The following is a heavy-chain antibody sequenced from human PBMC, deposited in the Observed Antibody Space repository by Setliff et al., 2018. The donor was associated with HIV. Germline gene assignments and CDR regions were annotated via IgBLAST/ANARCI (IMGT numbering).Heavy chain of an antibody. D-gene: IGHD3-22*01. V-gene: IGHV4-4*09. J-gene: IGHJ4*02. CDR1: GGSISSYY. CDR3: ARGFEFDNSDSSGFYYN. Sequence: SETLSLTCTVSGGSISSYYWSWIRQPPGKGLEWLGHTYSSGSTYYNPSLKSRVTISVDTSKNQFSLKLSSLTAADTAVYYCARGFEFDNSDSSGFYYNWGQGTLVTVSS. CDR2: TYSSGST.